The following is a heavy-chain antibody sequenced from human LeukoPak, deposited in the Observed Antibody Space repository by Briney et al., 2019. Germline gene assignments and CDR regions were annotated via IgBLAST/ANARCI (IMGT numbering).Heavy chain of an antibody. Sequence: PGGSLRLSCAASGFTFSRHSVSWVRQAPGEGLEWVSAISPSGDSTSYPDSVKGRFTISRDNSKDTLYLQMNSLTAEDTAIYYCARRLLLPGLTDFFDYWGQGTLVTVSS. V-gene: IGHV3-23*01. CDR1: GFTFSRHS. CDR2: ISPSGDST. D-gene: IGHD3-22*01. CDR3: ARRLLLPGLTDFFDY. J-gene: IGHJ4*02.